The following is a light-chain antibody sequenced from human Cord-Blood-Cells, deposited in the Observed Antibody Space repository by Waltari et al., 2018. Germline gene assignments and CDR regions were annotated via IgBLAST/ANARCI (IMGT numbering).Light chain of an antibody. CDR1: ELPKQY. CDR3: QSADSSGTYYV. CDR2: KDS. Sequence: SYELPQPPSVSASPGQTASTTCSGDELPKQYASWYQQKPDQAPVLVIYKDSERPSGIPERFSGSSSGTTVTLTISGVQAEDEADYYCQSADSSGTYYVFGTGTKVTVL. J-gene: IGLJ1*01. V-gene: IGLV3-25*03.